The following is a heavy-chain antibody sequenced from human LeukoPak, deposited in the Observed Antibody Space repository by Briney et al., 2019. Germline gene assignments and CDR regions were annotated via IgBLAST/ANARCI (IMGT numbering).Heavy chain of an antibody. V-gene: IGHV3-64D*06. CDR1: GFTFSSYA. CDR2: ISSNGGST. D-gene: IGHD5-18*01. J-gene: IGHJ4*02. CDR3: VKGPERGYSYGPFDY. Sequence: GGSLRLSCSASGFTFSSYAMHWVRQAPGKGLEYVSAISSNGGSTYYADSVKGRFTISRDNSKNTLYLQMSSLRAEDTAVYYCVKGPERGYSYGPFDYWGQGTLVTVSS.